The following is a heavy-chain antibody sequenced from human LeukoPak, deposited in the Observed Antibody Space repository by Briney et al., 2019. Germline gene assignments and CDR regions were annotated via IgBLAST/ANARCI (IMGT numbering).Heavy chain of an antibody. J-gene: IGHJ4*02. Sequence: GRSLRLSCAASGFTFDDYAMHWVRQPPGKGLEWVSAISWNSDTIGYADSVKGRFTISRDNAKNSLYLQMNSLRTEDTALYYCAKSPYSSSYYHYWGQGTLVTVSS. CDR3: AKSPYSSSYYHY. CDR2: ISWNSDTI. D-gene: IGHD6-13*01. V-gene: IGHV3-9*01. CDR1: GFTFDDYA.